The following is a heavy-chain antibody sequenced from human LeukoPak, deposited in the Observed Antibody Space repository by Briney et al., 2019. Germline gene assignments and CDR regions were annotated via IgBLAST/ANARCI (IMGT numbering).Heavy chain of an antibody. Sequence: GGSLRLSCTTSGFTFGGYALTWFRQAPAKGLEWVAVISYDGINKYYADSVKGRFTISRDNSKNTLYLHMNSLRLEDTAVYYCAKRSDYGDNGNYFDYWGQGTPVTVSS. D-gene: IGHD4-23*01. V-gene: IGHV3-30-3*02. CDR1: GFTFGGYA. CDR3: AKRSDYGDNGNYFDY. J-gene: IGHJ4*02. CDR2: ISYDGINK.